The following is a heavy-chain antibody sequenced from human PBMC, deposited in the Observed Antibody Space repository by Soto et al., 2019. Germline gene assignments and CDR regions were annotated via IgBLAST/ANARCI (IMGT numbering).Heavy chain of an antibody. CDR3: MREGRGGFDP. CDR2: ISGSGGST. V-gene: IGHV3-23*01. CDR1: GFTFSSYA. D-gene: IGHD3-9*01. J-gene: IGHJ6*01. Sequence: GGSLRLCCAASGFTFSSYAMSWVRQAPGKGREGVSAISGSGGSTYYADSVKGRFTISRDNSKNTLYLQMNSLSAAPMLVYYCMREGRGGFDPWGPGSNVTVPS.